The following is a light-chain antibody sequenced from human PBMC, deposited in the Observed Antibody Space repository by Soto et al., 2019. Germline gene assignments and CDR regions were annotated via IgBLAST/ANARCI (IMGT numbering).Light chain of an antibody. CDR2: GAS. CDR1: QAISTY. V-gene: IGKV1-27*01. Sequence: DIQVTQSPSSLSASVGDRVTISCRASQAISTYLAWYQQKPGKVPNLLIYGASTLQSGVPSRFSGSGSGTDFTLTISSLQPEDVATYYRQKYNSAPFTFGPGTKVDIK. CDR3: QKYNSAPFT. J-gene: IGKJ3*01.